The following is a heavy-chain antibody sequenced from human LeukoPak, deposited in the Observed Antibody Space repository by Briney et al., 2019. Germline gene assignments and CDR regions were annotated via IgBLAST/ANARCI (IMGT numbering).Heavy chain of an antibody. J-gene: IGHJ3*02. Sequence: PSQTLSLTCTVSGGSISSGGYYWTWIRQHPGKGLEWIGYIYYSGSTCYNPSLKSRVTISVDTSKNQFSLKLSSVTAADTAVYYCARGLYDSSGYDAFDIWGQGTRVTVS. V-gene: IGHV4-31*03. D-gene: IGHD3-22*01. CDR3: ARGLYDSSGYDAFDI. CDR1: GGSISSGGYY. CDR2: IYYSGST.